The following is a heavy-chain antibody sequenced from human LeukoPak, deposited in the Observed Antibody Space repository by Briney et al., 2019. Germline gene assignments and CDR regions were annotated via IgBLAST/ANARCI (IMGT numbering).Heavy chain of an antibody. Sequence: PSETLSLTCTVSGGSISSSSYYWGWIRQPPGKGLEWIGSIYYSGSTYYNPSLKSRVTISVDTSKIQFSLKLSSVTAADTAVYYCARQVWFGELQLDYWGQGTLVTVSS. CDR1: GGSISSSSYY. D-gene: IGHD3-10*01. V-gene: IGHV4-39*07. J-gene: IGHJ4*02. CDR2: IYYSGST. CDR3: ARQVWFGELQLDY.